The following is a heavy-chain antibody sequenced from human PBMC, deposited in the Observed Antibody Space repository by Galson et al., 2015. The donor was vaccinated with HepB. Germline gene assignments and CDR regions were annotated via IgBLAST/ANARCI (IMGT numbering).Heavy chain of an antibody. D-gene: IGHD3-22*01. Sequence: SLRLSCAASGFIFSDYYMTWIRQAPGKGLEWVSYISSSSDYTNYADSVKGRFTISRDNAKNSLYLQMNSLRAEDTALYYCARVRENYYDSSGFTYYFDFWGQGTLVTVSS. CDR2: ISSSSDYT. CDR3: ARVRENYYDSSGFTYYFDF. V-gene: IGHV3-11*06. J-gene: IGHJ4*02. CDR1: GFIFSDYY.